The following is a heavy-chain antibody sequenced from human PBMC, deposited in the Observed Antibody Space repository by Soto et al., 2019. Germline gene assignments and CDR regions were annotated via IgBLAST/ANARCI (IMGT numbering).Heavy chain of an antibody. V-gene: IGHV3-9*01. Sequence: PRGSLRLSCAASGFTFDDYAMHWVRQAPGKGLEWVSGISWNSGSIGYADSVKGRFTISRDNAKNSLYLQMNSLRAEDTALYYCAKDRAAGISYYYGMDVWRQGTTVTVSS. CDR1: GFTFDDYA. CDR2: ISWNSGSI. CDR3: AKDRAAGISYYYGMDV. J-gene: IGHJ6*02. D-gene: IGHD6-13*01.